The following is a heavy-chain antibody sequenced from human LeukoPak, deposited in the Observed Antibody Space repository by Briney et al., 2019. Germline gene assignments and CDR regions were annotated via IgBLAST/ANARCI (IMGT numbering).Heavy chain of an antibody. CDR3: AREFYDSSGYYYYYYYMDV. CDR1: GFTFSSYS. D-gene: IGHD3-22*01. J-gene: IGHJ6*03. Sequence: PGGSLRLSSAASGFTFSSYSMNWVRQAPGKGLEWVSGINWNGGSTGYADSVKGRFTISRDNAKNSLYLQMNSLRAEDTALYYCAREFYDSSGYYYYYYYMDVWGKGTTVTVSS. V-gene: IGHV3-20*04. CDR2: INWNGGST.